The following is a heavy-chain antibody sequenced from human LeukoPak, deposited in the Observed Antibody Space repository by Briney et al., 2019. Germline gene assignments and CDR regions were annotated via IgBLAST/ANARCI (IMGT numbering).Heavy chain of an antibody. Sequence: PSETLSLTCAVYGGSFSGYYWSWIRQPPGKGLEWIGEINHSGSTYYNPSLKSRVTISVDTSKNQFSLKLSSVTAADTAVYYCARLITYLATYDYWGQGTLVTVSS. CDR3: ARLITYLATYDY. CDR1: GGSFSGYY. V-gene: IGHV4-34*01. D-gene: IGHD3-10*01. J-gene: IGHJ4*02. CDR2: INHSGST.